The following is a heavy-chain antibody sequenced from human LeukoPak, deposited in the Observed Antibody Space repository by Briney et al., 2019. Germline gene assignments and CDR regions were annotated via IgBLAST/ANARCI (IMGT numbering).Heavy chain of an antibody. Sequence: GGSLRLSCAASGFTFDDYAMHWVRQAPGKGLEWVLGISWNSGSIDYGDSVKGRFTISRDNAKNSLYLQMNSLRVEDTALYYCAKVRGYSYGYFDYWGQGTLVTVSS. CDR1: GFTFDDYA. D-gene: IGHD5-18*01. J-gene: IGHJ4*02. CDR2: ISWNSGSI. CDR3: AKVRGYSYGYFDY. V-gene: IGHV3-9*01.